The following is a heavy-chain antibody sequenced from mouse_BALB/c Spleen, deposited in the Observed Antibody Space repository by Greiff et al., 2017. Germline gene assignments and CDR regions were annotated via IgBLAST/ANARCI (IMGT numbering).Heavy chain of an antibody. CDR2: ISDGGSYT. Sequence: EVKLMESGGGLVKPGGSLKLSCAASGFTFSDYYMYWVRQTPEKRLEWVATISDGGSYTYYPDSVKGRFTISRDNAKNNLYLQMSSLKSEDTAMYYCARGGYAMDYWGQGTSVTVSS. CDR1: GFTFSDYY. V-gene: IGHV5-4*02. J-gene: IGHJ4*01. CDR3: ARGGYAMDY.